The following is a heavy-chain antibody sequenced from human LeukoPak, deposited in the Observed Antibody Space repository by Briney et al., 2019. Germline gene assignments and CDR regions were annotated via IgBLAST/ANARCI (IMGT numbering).Heavy chain of an antibody. Sequence: GGSLRLSCAASGFTFSSYWMHWVRQAPGKGLVWVSRINSDGSSTSYADSVKGRFTISRDNAKNTLYLQMNSLRAEDTAVYYCARQPIFYGSGTYNWFDPWGQGTLVIVSS. V-gene: IGHV3-74*01. D-gene: IGHD3-10*01. J-gene: IGHJ5*02. CDR1: GFTFSSYW. CDR3: ARQPIFYGSGTYNWFDP. CDR2: INSDGSST.